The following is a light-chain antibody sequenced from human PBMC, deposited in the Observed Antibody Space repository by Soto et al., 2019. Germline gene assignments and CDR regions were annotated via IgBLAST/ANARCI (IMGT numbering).Light chain of an antibody. J-gene: IGKJ1*01. CDR2: DAS. CDR1: QSINY. V-gene: IGKV3D-20*01. Sequence: EIVLTQSPATLSLSPGERVTLSCRASQSINYLAWYQQKPGLAPRLLIYDASSRAIGIPDRFSGSGSGADFTLTISRLEPEDFAVYYCQQYGTSRWTFGQGTKVEIK. CDR3: QQYGTSRWT.